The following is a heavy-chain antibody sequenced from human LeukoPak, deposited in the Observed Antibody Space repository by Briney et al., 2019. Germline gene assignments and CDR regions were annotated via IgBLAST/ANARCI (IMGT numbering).Heavy chain of an antibody. CDR2: IIPIFGTA. CDR3: ASFGSEYQLLQTYYYYMDV. CDR1: GGTFSSYA. Sequence: SVTVSCTASGGTFSSYAISWVRQAPGQGLEWMGGIIPIFGTANYAQKFQGRVTITADKSTSTAYMELSSLRSEDTAVYYCASFGSEYQLLQTYYYYMDVWGKGTTVTVSS. D-gene: IGHD2-2*01. J-gene: IGHJ6*03. V-gene: IGHV1-69*06.